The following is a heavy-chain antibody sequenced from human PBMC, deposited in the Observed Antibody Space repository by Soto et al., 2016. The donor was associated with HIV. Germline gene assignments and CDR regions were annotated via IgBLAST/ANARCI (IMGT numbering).Heavy chain of an antibody. CDR1: GFIFSGSA. D-gene: IGHD6-6*01. CDR2: ITSKSNLYAT. V-gene: IGHV3-73*01. Sequence: EVQLVESGGGLVQPGRSRKLSCAASGFIFSGSAVHWVRQASGKGLEWIGRITSKSNLYATTYSASVKGRFTISRDDSKSTAFLQMNSLQTEDTAIYYCARERILSALDYWGPGTLVTVSS. J-gene: IGHJ4*02. CDR3: ARERILSALDY.